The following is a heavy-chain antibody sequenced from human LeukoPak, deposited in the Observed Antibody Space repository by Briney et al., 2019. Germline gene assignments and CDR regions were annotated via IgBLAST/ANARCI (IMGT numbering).Heavy chain of an antibody. CDR3: ARDDGRRVVVPAVTFDY. V-gene: IGHV3-30*03. D-gene: IGHD2-2*01. J-gene: IGHJ4*02. Sequence: CADPVKGRFTISRDNSKNTLYLQMNSLRAEDTAVYYCARDDGRRVVVPAVTFDYWGQGTLVTVSS.